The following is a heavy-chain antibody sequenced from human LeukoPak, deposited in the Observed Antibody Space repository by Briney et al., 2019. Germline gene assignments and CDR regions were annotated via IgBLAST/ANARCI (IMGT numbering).Heavy chain of an antibody. Sequence: SETLSLTCTVSGGSISSSSYYWGWIRQPPGKGLEWIGSIYYSGSTYYNPSLKSRVTISVDTSKNQFSLKLSSVTAADTAVYYCARYDTGYEYSYGSDAFDIWGQGTVVTVSS. D-gene: IGHD5-18*01. CDR1: GGSISSSSYY. V-gene: IGHV4-39*01. CDR2: IYYSGST. J-gene: IGHJ3*02. CDR3: ARYDTGYEYSYGSDAFDI.